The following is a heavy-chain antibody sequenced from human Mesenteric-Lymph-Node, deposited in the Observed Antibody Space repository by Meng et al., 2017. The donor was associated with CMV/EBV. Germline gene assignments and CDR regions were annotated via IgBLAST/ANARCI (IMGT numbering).Heavy chain of an antibody. CDR2: IYHSGST. V-gene: IGHV4-4*02. Sequence: SGGPTSSSNWWSWVRQPPGKGLEWIGEIYHSGSTNYNPSLKSRVTISVDKSKNQFSLKLSSVTAADTAVYYCARGAYYGSGRYALGYWGQGTLVTVSS. CDR1: GGPTSSSNW. CDR3: ARGAYYGSGRYALGY. J-gene: IGHJ4*02. D-gene: IGHD3-10*01.